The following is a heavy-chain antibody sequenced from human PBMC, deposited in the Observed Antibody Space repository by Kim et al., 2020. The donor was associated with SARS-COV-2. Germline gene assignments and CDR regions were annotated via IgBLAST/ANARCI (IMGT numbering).Heavy chain of an antibody. CDR2: ISSSSSYI. Sequence: GGSLRLSCAASGFTFSSYSMNWVRQAPGKGLEWVSSISSSSSYIYYADSVKGRFTISRDNAKNSLYLQMNSLRAEDTAVYYCARGLVGAYWYFDLWGRGTLVTVSS. CDR3: ARGLVGAYWYFDL. CDR1: GFTFSSYS. V-gene: IGHV3-21*01. D-gene: IGHD1-26*01. J-gene: IGHJ2*01.